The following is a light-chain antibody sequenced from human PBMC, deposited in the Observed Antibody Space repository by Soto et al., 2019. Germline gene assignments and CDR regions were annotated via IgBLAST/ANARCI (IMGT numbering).Light chain of an antibody. CDR3: QQYGSSVWT. Sequence: EIVLTQSPGTLSLAPGERATLSCRASLSVTSNFLAWYQQKPGQAPRLLLYDASNRATGIPDRFSGSGLGTDFSLTISRLEPEDFAVYYCQQYGSSVWTFGQGTRVEIK. V-gene: IGKV3-20*01. CDR2: DAS. J-gene: IGKJ1*01. CDR1: LSVTSNF.